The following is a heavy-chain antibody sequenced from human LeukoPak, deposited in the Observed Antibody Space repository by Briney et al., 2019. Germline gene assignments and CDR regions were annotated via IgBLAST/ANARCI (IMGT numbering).Heavy chain of an antibody. CDR3: AREVEKGALDY. CDR2: IKQDGSEK. CDR1: GFAFSTSW. Sequence: GGSLRLSCAASGFAFSTSWMSWIRQTPGKGLEWVGGIKQDGSEKYYVDSVKGRFTISRDNAEKSLYLRMNSLRVDDTAVYYCAREVEKGALDYWGQGILVTVSS. V-gene: IGHV3-7*01. D-gene: IGHD1-26*01. J-gene: IGHJ4*02.